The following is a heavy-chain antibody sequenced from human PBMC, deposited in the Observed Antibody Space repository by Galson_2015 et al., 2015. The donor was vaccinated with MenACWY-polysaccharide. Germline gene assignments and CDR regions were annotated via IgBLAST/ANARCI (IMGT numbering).Heavy chain of an antibody. V-gene: IGHV3-30*02. CDR1: GFNFGGNG. Sequence: SLRLSCAGSGFNFGGNGVHWLRQAPGKGLEWVALMRNDGRKHYPEFEKCRLTISRDKSKNKLHLQMNSLRPEDTAVYYCARRPSRLDIAAASHWGQGALVSVSS. J-gene: IGHJ4*02. CDR2: MRNDGRK. D-gene: IGHD6-13*01. CDR3: ARRPSRLDIAAASH.